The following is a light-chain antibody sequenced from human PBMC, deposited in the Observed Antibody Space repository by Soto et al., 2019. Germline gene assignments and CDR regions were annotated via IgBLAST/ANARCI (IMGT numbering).Light chain of an antibody. Sequence: DIVMTQSPDSLAVSLGERATINCKSSQSVLYSSNNKNYLAWYQQIPGQPPKLLIYWASTRESGVPDRFSGSGSGPDFTLTISSLQAADVAVYYCQQYYTMSYTFGQGTKLDIK. CDR3: QQYYTMSYT. J-gene: IGKJ2*01. CDR1: QSVLYSSNNKNY. CDR2: WAS. V-gene: IGKV4-1*01.